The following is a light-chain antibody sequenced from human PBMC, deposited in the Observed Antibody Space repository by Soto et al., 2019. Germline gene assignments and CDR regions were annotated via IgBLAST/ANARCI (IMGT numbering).Light chain of an antibody. J-gene: IGKJ2*01. CDR2: GAS. CDR1: QSVSSSY. Sequence: EIVLTQSPGTLSLSPGERATLSCRASQSVSSSYLAWYQQKPGQAPRLLIYGASSRATGIPDRFSGSGSGTDFTLTISRLEPEDVAVYYCQQYGSAPPYTFGQGTKPEIK. CDR3: QQYGSAPPYT. V-gene: IGKV3-20*01.